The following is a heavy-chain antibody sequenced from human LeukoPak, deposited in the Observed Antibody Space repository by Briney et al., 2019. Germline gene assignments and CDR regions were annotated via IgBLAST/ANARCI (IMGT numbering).Heavy chain of an antibody. D-gene: IGHD2-21*02. CDR1: GGTFSSYA. Sequence: KVSCKASGGTFSSYAISWVRQAPGQGLEWMGRIIPIFGTANYAQKFQGRVTITTDESTSTAYMELSSLRSKDTAVYYCASDKTFYCGGDCYPNWGQGTLVTVSS. CDR2: IIPIFGTA. J-gene: IGHJ4*02. V-gene: IGHV1-69*05. CDR3: ASDKTFYCGGDCYPN.